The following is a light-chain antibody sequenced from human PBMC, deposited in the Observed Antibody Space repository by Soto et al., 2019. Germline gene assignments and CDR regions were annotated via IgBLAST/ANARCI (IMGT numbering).Light chain of an antibody. CDR1: QSVASN. J-gene: IGKJ2*01. V-gene: IGKV3-15*01. CDR2: GAS. CDR3: QQYHNWPPQYT. Sequence: EIVMTQSPASLSLSPGEGATLSCRASQSVASNVAWYQQKPGQGPRLLIHGASTRAAGVPARFSGSGSGTDFTLTISSLQSEDFAVYNCQQYHNWPPQYTFGQGTKLQIK.